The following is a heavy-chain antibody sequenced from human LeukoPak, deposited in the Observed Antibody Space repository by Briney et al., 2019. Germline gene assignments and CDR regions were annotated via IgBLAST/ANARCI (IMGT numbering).Heavy chain of an antibody. J-gene: IGHJ6*03. CDR1: GFTFSSYA. Sequence: GGSLRLSCAASGFTFSSYAMNWVRQAPGRGLEWVSGFSGSGGTTYHADSVKGRFTISRDNSKNTLYLQMNSLRAEDTAVYYCANGNRCTSPNCLGYYYFYMDVWGKGTAVTVSS. V-gene: IGHV3-23*01. CDR3: ANGNRCTSPNCLGYYYFYMDV. CDR2: FSGSGGTT. D-gene: IGHD2-8*01.